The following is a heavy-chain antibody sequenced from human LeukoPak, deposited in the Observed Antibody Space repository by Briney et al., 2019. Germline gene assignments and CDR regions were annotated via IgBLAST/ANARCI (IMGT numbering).Heavy chain of an antibody. CDR1: GGSISSYS. CDR2: IYYSGST. V-gene: IGHV4-59*01. CDR3: ARESFDYGFDY. J-gene: IGHJ4*02. Sequence: PSETLSLTCTVTGGSISSYSWSWIRQPPGKGLEWMGYIYYSGSTNYNPSLKSRVTISVDTSKNQFSLKLSSVTAADTAVYYCARESFDYGFDYWGQGTLVTVSS. D-gene: IGHD4-17*01.